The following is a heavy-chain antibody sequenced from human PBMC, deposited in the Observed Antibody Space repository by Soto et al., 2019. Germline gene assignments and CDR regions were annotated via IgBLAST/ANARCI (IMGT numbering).Heavy chain of an antibody. V-gene: IGHV1-24*01. CDR3: ASCISAAFTLIYYYYGMDV. J-gene: IGHJ6*02. CDR1: GYTLTELS. Sequence: EASVKVSCKVSGYTLTELSRHWVRQAPGKGLERMGGFDPEDGETIYAQKFQGRVTMTEDTSTDTAYMELSSLRFDDTAVYYCASCISAAFTLIYYYYGMDVWGPGTTVTVPS. CDR2: FDPEDGET. D-gene: IGHD6-13*01.